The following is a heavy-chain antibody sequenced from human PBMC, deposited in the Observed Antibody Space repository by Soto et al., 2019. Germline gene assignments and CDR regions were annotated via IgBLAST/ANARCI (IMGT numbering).Heavy chain of an antibody. CDR1: GYTFIGFS. CDR2: INPKNGDT. D-gene: IGHD2-15*01. V-gene: IGHV1-2*02. J-gene: IGHJ6*02. CDR3: SKGRWTVGHCSGGSCYDGMDV. Sequence: QEQLVQSGPEVKKPGASVKVSCESSGYTFIGFSLHWVRQAPGQGLEWMGWINPKNGDTYYAQKFQGRVTMIRDTTINTDYMELNMLRSDDTAVYYCSKGRWTVGHCSGGSCYDGMDVWGQGTTVTVSS.